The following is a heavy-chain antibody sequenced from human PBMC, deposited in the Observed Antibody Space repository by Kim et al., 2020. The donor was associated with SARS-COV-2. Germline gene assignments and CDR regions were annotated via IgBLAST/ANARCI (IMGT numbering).Heavy chain of an antibody. CDR1: GGSFSGYY. D-gene: IGHD1-1*01. CDR3: ARGGGNVQLERPYVY. J-gene: IGHJ4*02. V-gene: IGHV4-34*01. CDR2: INHSGST. Sequence: SETLSLTCAVYGGSFSGYYWSWLRQPPGKGLECIGEINHSGSTNYNPSLKSRVTISVDTSKNQFSLKLSSVTAADTAVYYCARGGGNVQLERPYVYWGQGTLVTVSS.